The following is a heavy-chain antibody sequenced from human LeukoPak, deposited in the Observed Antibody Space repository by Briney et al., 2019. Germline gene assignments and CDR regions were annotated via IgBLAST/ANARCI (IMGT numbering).Heavy chain of an antibody. CDR2: IKQDGSEK. D-gene: IGHD5-12*01. Sequence: GGSLRLSCAASGFTFSSYWMSWVRQAPGKGLEWVANIKQDGSEKYYVDSVKGRFTISRDNAKNSLYLQMNSLRAEDTAVYYCAREIVATTVDAFGIWGQGTMVTVSS. CDR1: GFTFSSYW. CDR3: AREIVATTVDAFGI. V-gene: IGHV3-7*01. J-gene: IGHJ3*02.